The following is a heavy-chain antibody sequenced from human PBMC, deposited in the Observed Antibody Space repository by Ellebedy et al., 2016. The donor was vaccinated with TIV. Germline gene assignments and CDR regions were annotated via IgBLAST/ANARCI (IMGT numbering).Heavy chain of an antibody. CDR1: GGSISSSSFF. Sequence: SETLSLTCTVSGGSISSSSFFWGWIRQPPGKGLEWIGYIYYSGSTNYNPSLKSRVTITVDTSNNQFSLKLSSVTAADTSVYYCARLAFTMVRGPPADAFDIWGQGTLVTVSS. D-gene: IGHD3-10*01. CDR3: ARLAFTMVRGPPADAFDI. CDR2: IYYSGST. V-gene: IGHV4-61*05. J-gene: IGHJ3*02.